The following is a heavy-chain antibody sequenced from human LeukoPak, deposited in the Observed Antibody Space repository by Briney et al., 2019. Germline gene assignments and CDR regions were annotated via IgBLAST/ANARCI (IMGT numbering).Heavy chain of an antibody. J-gene: IGHJ4*02. D-gene: IGHD2/OR15-2a*01. Sequence: GASVKVSCKASGFTFTSYGFCWVRQAPGQGLEWMAWISAYSGNTKIAQRFQGRLTMSTDTSTTTAYMELRNLRSDDTAVYYCARACNKICAGGFDSWGQGTLVTVSS. V-gene: IGHV1-18*04. CDR3: ARACNKICAGGFDS. CDR1: GFTFTSYG. CDR2: ISAYSGNT.